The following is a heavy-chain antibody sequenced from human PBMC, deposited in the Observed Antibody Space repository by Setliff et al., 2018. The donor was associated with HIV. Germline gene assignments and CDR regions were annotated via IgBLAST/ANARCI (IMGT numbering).Heavy chain of an antibody. J-gene: IGHJ3*01. CDR3: ARGPARRYRFSTVYGL. D-gene: IGHD2-2*01. V-gene: IGHV4-34*01. CDR1: GGSGGSFSGWY. Sequence: SETLSLTCAVYGGSGGSFSGWYWTWIRLIPGKGLEWIGEIEYGGSTTYNPSLESRVTISVDTSKTQFSLKLSDVAVADTGIYYCARGPARRYRFSTVYGLWGPGTRVTVSS. CDR2: IEYGGST.